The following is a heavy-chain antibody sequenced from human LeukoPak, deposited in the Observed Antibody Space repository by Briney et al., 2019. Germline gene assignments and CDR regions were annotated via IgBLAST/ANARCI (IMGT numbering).Heavy chain of an antibody. V-gene: IGHV3-48*03. D-gene: IGHD6-19*01. CDR1: GFTFSSYT. CDR2: ISRAGSTI. Sequence: PGGSLRLSCAASGFTFSSYTMIWVRQAPGKGLEWVSYISRAGSTIYYADSVKGRFTISRDNAQNSLELHMISLRAEDSAIYYCARRHSLGWPGSWGQGTVVTVSS. CDR3: ARRHSLGWPGS. J-gene: IGHJ5*02.